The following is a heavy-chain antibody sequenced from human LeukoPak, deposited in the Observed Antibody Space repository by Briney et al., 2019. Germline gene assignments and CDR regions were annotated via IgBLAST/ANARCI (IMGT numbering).Heavy chain of an antibody. D-gene: IGHD3-9*01. J-gene: IGHJ3*02. Sequence: TSETLSLTCAVYGGSFSGYYWSWIRQPPGKGLEWIGEINHSGSTNYNPSLKSRVTISVDTSKNQFSLKLSSVTAADTAVYYCARVFDYDDAFDIWGQGTMVTVSS. V-gene: IGHV4-34*01. CDR1: GGSFSGYY. CDR2: INHSGST. CDR3: ARVFDYDDAFDI.